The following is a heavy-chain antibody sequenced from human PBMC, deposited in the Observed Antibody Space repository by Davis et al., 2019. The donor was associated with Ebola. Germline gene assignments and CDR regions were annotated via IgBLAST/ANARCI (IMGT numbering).Heavy chain of an antibody. CDR2: ISSSGSTI. Sequence: PGGSLRLSCAASGFTFSDYYMSWIRQAPGKGLEWVSYISSSGSTIYYADSVKGRFTISRDNAKNSLYLQMNSLRAEDTAVYYCARDSTAITMIVVVISDAFDIWGQGKMVTVSS. CDR1: GFTFSDYY. V-gene: IGHV3-11*01. D-gene: IGHD3-22*01. CDR3: ARDSTAITMIVVVISDAFDI. J-gene: IGHJ3*02.